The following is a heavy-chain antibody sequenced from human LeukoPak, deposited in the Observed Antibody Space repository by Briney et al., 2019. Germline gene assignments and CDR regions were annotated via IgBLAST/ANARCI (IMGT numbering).Heavy chain of an antibody. J-gene: IGHJ4*02. V-gene: IGHV4-59*01. Sequence: SETLSPTCTVSGDSISSYYWSWIRQPPGKGLEWIGYIHYSGSTNYNPSLKSRVTISVDTSKMQFSLKLSSVTAADTAAYYCARHDYGATRDYWGQGALLSVSS. CDR3: ARHDYGATRDY. D-gene: IGHD4-17*01. CDR2: IHYSGST. CDR1: GDSISSYY.